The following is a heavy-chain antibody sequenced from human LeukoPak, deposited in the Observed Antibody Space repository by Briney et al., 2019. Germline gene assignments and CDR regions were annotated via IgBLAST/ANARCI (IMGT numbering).Heavy chain of an antibody. CDR1: GGTFSSYA. CDR2: ISAYNGNT. V-gene: IGHV1-18*01. CDR3: ARLKAGIAARLDY. J-gene: IGHJ4*02. D-gene: IGHD6-6*01. Sequence: ASVKVSCKASGGTFSSYAISWVRQAPGQGLEWMGWISAYNGNTNYAQKLQGRVTMTTDTSTSTAYMELRSLGSDDTAVYYCARLKAGIAARLDYWGQGTLVTVSS.